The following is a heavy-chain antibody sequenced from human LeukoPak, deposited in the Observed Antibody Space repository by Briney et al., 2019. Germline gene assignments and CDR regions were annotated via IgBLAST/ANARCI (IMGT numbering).Heavy chain of an antibody. CDR2: ISAYNGNT. Sequence: ASVKVSCKASGYTFTSYGISWVRQAPGQGLEWMGWISAYNGNTNYAQKLQGRVTMTTDTSTSTAYMELRSLRSDDTAVYYCARKTYSYGYRGAFDIRGQGTMVTVSS. CDR3: ARKTYSYGYRGAFDI. D-gene: IGHD5-18*01. J-gene: IGHJ3*02. CDR1: GYTFTSYG. V-gene: IGHV1-18*01.